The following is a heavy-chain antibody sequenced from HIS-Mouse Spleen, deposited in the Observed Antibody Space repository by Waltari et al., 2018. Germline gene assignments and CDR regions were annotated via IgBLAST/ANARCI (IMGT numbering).Heavy chain of an antibody. CDR1: GFTFSRYG. V-gene: IGHV3-33*06. D-gene: IGHD2-8*01. J-gene: IGHJ4*02. CDR3: AKGGLMVYAIGDY. CDR2: IWYDGSNK. Sequence: QVQLVESGGGVVQPGRSRRLSCAASGFTFSRYGLLWVRRAPGKGLEWVAVIWYDGSNKYYADSVKGRFTISRDNSKNTLYLQMNSLRAEDTAVYYCAKGGLMVYAIGDYWGQGTLVTVSS.